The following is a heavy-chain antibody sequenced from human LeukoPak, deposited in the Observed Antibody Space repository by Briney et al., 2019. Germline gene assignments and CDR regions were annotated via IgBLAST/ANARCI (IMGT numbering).Heavy chain of an antibody. CDR3: ARGWYYDILTGYSPTFDY. CDR2: INHSGST. D-gene: IGHD3-9*01. V-gene: IGHV4-34*01. Sequence: SETLSLTCAVYGGSFSGYYWSWIRQPPGKGLEWIGEINHSGSTNYNPSLKSRVTISVDTPKNQFSLKLSSVTAADTAVYYCARGWYYDILTGYSPTFDYWGQGTLSPSPQ. J-gene: IGHJ4*02. CDR1: GGSFSGYY.